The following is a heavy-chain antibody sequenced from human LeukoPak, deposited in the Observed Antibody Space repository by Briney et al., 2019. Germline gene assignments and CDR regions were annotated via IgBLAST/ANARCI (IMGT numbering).Heavy chain of an antibody. V-gene: IGHV3-30*04. J-gene: IGHJ4*02. CDR1: GFTFSSYA. D-gene: IGHD1-26*01. Sequence: GGSLRLSCAASGFTFSSYAMHWVRQAPGKGLEWVAVISYDGSNKYHADSVKGRFTISRDNSKNTLYLQMNSLRAEDTAVYYCARGQIVGATGLYYFDYWGQGTLVTVSS. CDR3: ARGQIVGATGLYYFDY. CDR2: ISYDGSNK.